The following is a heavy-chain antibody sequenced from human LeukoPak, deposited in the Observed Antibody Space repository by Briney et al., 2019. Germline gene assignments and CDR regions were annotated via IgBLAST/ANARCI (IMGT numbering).Heavy chain of an antibody. CDR1: GYTFTSYG. CDR2: ISAYNGNT. J-gene: IGHJ4*02. Sequence: ASVKVSCKASGYTFTSYGISWVRQAPGQGLEWMGWISAYNGNTNYAQKLQGRVTMTTDTSTSTAYMELRSLRSDDTAVYYCAREYIVGATSYYFDYLGQGTLVTVSS. CDR3: AREYIVGATSYYFDY. D-gene: IGHD1-26*01. V-gene: IGHV1-18*01.